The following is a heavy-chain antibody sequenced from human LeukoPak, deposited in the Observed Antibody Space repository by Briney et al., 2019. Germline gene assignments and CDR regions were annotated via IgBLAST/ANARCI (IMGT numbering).Heavy chain of an antibody. Sequence: PGGSLRLSCAASGFTFSSYAMYWFRQAPGKGLEWVSGIFGSGGSTHYADSVKGRFTISRDNSKNTVYLQMNSLRAEDTAVYYCAKTTTGYICGRFPGWPVDYWGQGTLVTVSS. V-gene: IGHV3-23*01. J-gene: IGHJ4*02. D-gene: IGHD6-19*01. CDR2: IFGSGGST. CDR1: GFTFSSYA. CDR3: AKTTTGYICGRFPGWPVDY.